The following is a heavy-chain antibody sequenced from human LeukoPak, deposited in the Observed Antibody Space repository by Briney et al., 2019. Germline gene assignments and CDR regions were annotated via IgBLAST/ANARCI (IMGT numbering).Heavy chain of an antibody. CDR3: ARVAVGGTRAFDI. J-gene: IGHJ3*02. CDR1: GFTFTNYW. V-gene: IGHV3-74*01. D-gene: IGHD6-19*01. Sequence: GGSLRLSCAASGFTFTNYWMHWVRQAPGKGLVWVSRVLTDGSRITYADSVKGRFTISRDNAKNTLYLQMDSLRAEDTAVYYCARVAVGGTRAFDIWGQGTTVTVSS. CDR2: VLTDGSRI.